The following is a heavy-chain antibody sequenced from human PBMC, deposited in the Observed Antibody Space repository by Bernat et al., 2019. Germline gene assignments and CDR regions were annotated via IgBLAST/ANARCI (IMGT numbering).Heavy chain of an antibody. Sequence: EVQLLESGGGLVQPGGSLRLSCAASGFTFSSYAMSWVRRAPGKGLEWVSAISGSGGSTYYADSVKGRFTISRDNSKNTLYLQMNSLRAEDTAVYYCAKDVGVVVAATLGYWGQGTLVTVSS. V-gene: IGHV3-23*01. J-gene: IGHJ4*02. CDR3: AKDVGVVVAATLGY. CDR1: GFTFSSYA. D-gene: IGHD2-15*01. CDR2: ISGSGGST.